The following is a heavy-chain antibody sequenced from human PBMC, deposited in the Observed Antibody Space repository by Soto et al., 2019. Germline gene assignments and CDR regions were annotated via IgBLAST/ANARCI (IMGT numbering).Heavy chain of an antibody. J-gene: IGHJ6*02. CDR1: GFTFSSYG. D-gene: IGHD6-19*01. CDR3: AKDNAGVEWLVSYYYYGMEF. CDR2: ISYDGSTK. Sequence: QVQLVESGGGVVQPGRSLRLSCAASGFTFSSYGMHWVRQAPGKGLEWVAVISYDGSTKYSADSVKGRFTISRDNSKNTLYLEMNSLRAEDTAVYYCAKDNAGVEWLVSYYYYGMEFWGQGTTVTVSS. V-gene: IGHV3-30*18.